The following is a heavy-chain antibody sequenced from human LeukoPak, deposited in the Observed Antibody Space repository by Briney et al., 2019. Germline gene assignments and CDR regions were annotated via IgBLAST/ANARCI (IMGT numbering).Heavy chain of an antibody. D-gene: IGHD4-17*01. CDR3: ARGRRDYGDYDFDY. V-gene: IGHV4-34*01. Sequence: TSETLSLTCAVYGGSFSGYYWSWIRQPPGKGLEWIGEINHSGSTNYNPSLKSRVTISVDTSKNQFSLKLSSVTAADTAVYYCARGRRDYGDYDFDYWGQGTLVTVSS. CDR1: GGSFSGYY. CDR2: INHSGST. J-gene: IGHJ4*02.